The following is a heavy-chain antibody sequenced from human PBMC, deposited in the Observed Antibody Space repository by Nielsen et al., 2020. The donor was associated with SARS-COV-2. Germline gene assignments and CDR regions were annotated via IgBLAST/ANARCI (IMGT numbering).Heavy chain of an antibody. J-gene: IGHJ4*02. CDR2: LSGRGGT. V-gene: IGHV3-23*01. CDR3: ARSTPYGTTWYGALDS. Sequence: GESLKISCAASGFTFSNYYMNWVRQAPGKGLEWVSALSGRGGTHYADFVKGRFTTSTDTSRTTLYLQMTSLRAEDTAIYYCARSTPYGTTWYGALDSWGQGTLVSVSS. D-gene: IGHD6-13*01. CDR1: GFTFSNYY.